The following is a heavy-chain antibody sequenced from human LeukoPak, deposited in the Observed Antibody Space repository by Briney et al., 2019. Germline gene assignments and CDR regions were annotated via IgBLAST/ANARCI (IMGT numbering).Heavy chain of an antibody. Sequence: SETLSLTCAVYGGSFSGYYWSWIRQPPGKGLEWIGEINHSGSTNYNPSLKSRVTISVDTSKNQFSLKLSSVTAADTAVYYCARGLPAVLSGYGMDVWGQGTTVTVSS. CDR1: GGSFSGYY. V-gene: IGHV4-34*01. CDR2: INHSGST. J-gene: IGHJ6*02. D-gene: IGHD2-8*01. CDR3: ARGLPAVLSGYGMDV.